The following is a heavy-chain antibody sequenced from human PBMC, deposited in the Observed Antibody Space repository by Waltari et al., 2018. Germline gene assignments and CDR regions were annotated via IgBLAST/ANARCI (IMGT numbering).Heavy chain of an antibody. J-gene: IGHJ5*02. V-gene: IGHV4-59*01. Sequence: QVQLQESGPGLVKPSETLSLTCTVSGGSISSSYWSWIRQPPGKGLEWIGYIYYSGSTNYHPSLKSRVTISVDTSKNQFSLKLSSVTAADTAVYYCARGRVGDPWGQGTLVTVSS. CDR2: IYYSGST. D-gene: IGHD3-10*01. CDR3: ARGRVGDP. CDR1: GGSISSSY.